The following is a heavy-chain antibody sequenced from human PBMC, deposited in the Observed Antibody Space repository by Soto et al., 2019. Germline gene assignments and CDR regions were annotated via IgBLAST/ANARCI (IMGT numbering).Heavy chain of an antibody. CDR2: IYWDDDK. D-gene: IGHD6-13*01. J-gene: IGHJ5*02. Sequence: SGPTLVNPTQTLTLTCTFSGFSLSTSGVSVGWIRHPPVKALEWLALIYWDDDKRYSPSLKSRLTITKDTSKNQVVLTMTNMDPVDTATYYCAHRRARSSSWSVGFDWLDPWGQGTLVTVSS. CDR1: GFSLSTSGVS. CDR3: AHRRARSSSWSVGFDWLDP. V-gene: IGHV2-5*02.